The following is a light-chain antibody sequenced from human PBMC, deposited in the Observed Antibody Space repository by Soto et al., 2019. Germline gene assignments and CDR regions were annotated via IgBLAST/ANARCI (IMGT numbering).Light chain of an antibody. Sequence: QSALNQPASVSGSPGQSITISCTGTSSDVGGYNYVSWYEQHPGKAPKLMIYEVSNRPSGVSNRFSGSKSGNTASLTITGLQADDEADYYCSSYTSSSPYVVGTGTKVTVL. J-gene: IGLJ1*01. CDR2: EVS. CDR3: SSYTSSSPYV. CDR1: SSDVGGYNY. V-gene: IGLV2-14*01.